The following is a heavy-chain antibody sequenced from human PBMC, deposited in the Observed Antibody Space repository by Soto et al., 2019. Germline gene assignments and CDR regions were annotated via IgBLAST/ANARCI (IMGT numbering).Heavy chain of an antibody. Sequence: QITLKEAGPSLVKPTQTLTLTCSFSGFSLITSGVGVGWIRQPPGKALEWLAPIYWDDDTGYRTTLRNRRTITKDTARSQVVLTMTTMDPADTATSYCSYTNAPKSFAPWGRGTLVTVSS. CDR1: GFSLITSGVG. D-gene: IGHD3-3*01. V-gene: IGHV2-5*02. CDR3: SYTNAPKSFAP. CDR2: IYWDDDT. J-gene: IGHJ5*02.